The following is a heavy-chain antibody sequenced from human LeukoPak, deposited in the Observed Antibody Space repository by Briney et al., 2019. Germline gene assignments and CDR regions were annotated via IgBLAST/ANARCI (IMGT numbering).Heavy chain of an antibody. CDR2: IKQDGGEI. V-gene: IGHV3-7*01. D-gene: IGHD2-21*02. CDR1: GFPLSDYW. CDR3: ARDGCGGDCYSYLDY. J-gene: IGHJ4*02. Sequence: PGGSLRLSCAASGFPLSDYWMSWVRQAPGKGLEWVANIKQDGGEIYYVDSVKGRFTISRDNAKNSLYLQMNSLRAEDTAVYYCARDGCGGDCYSYLDYWGQGTLVTVSS.